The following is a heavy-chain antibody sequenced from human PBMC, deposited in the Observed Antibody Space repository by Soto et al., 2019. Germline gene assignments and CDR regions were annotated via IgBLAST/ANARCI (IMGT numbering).Heavy chain of an antibody. CDR2: IWYDGSNK. Sequence: PGGSLRLSCAASGFTFSSYGMHWVRQAPGKGLEWVAVIWYDGSNKYYADSVKGRFTISRDNSKNTLYLQMNSLRAEDTAVYYCARDLCGSCYYFDYWGQGTLVTVSS. V-gene: IGHV3-33*01. D-gene: IGHD2-15*01. CDR3: ARDLCGSCYYFDY. J-gene: IGHJ4*02. CDR1: GFTFSSYG.